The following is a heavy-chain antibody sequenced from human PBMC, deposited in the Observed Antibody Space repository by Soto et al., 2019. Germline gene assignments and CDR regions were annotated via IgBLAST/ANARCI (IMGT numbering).Heavy chain of an antibody. CDR1: GFTFSSYG. Sequence: SLRLSCAASGFTFSSYGMHWVRQAPGKGLEWVAVISYDGSNKYYADSVKGRFTIYRDNSKNTLYLQMNSLRAEDTAVYYCAKDQYSSSPTTPYYYYYGMDVWGQGTTVTVSS. V-gene: IGHV3-30*18. D-gene: IGHD6-6*01. CDR3: AKDQYSSSPTTPYYYYYGMDV. CDR2: ISYDGSNK. J-gene: IGHJ6*02.